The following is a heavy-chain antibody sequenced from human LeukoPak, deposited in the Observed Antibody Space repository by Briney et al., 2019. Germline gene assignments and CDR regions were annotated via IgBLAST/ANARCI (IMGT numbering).Heavy chain of an antibody. Sequence: SETLSLTCAVYGVSLRGDYWRWIRQSPEKGLEWIGEVNHEGDSIYSPSLKSRLTLSVDMSKNQFSLNLRSVTAAYTAVYFCARGSNYVSAYYFDVWGKGTTVIVSS. V-gene: IGHV4-34*01. J-gene: IGHJ6*03. CDR2: VNHEGDS. D-gene: IGHD4-11*01. CDR1: GVSLRGDY. CDR3: ARGSNYVSAYYFDV.